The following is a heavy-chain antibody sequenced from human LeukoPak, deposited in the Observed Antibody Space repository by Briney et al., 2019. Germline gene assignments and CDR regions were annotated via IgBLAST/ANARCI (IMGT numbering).Heavy chain of an antibody. J-gene: IGHJ5*02. CDR1: GGTFSSYA. Sequence: SVKVSCKASGGTFSSYAISWVRQAPGQGLEWMGRIIPIFGTANYAQKFQGRVTITTDESTSIAYMELSSLRSEDTAVYYCARSPSSGYYYWFDPWGQGTLVTVSS. CDR3: ARSPSSGYYYWFDP. CDR2: IIPIFGTA. D-gene: IGHD3-22*01. V-gene: IGHV1-69*05.